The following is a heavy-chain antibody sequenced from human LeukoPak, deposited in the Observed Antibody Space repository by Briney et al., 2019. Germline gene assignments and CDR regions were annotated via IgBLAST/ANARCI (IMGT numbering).Heavy chain of an antibody. J-gene: IGHJ5*02. CDR3: ARAPAGSGSWFDP. D-gene: IGHD3-10*01. CDR1: GFTFNIFW. V-gene: IGHV3-7*04. Sequence: GGSLRLSCAASGFTFNIFWMSWVRQAPGKGLEWVANIKEDGSVKYYVVSVEGRFTISRDNDKNSLYLQMNRLRAEDTAVYYCARAPAGSGSWFDPWGQGTLVTVSS. CDR2: IKEDGSVK.